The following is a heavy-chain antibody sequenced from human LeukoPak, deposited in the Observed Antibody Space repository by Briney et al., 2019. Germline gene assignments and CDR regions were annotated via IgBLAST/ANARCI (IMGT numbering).Heavy chain of an antibody. V-gene: IGHV3-21*01. CDR1: GFTFSSYS. CDR3: ARGGHNYYDSSGYQYYFDY. CDR2: ISSSSSYI. J-gene: IGHJ4*02. Sequence: PGGSLRLSCAASGFTFSSYSMNWVRQAPGKGGEWVSSISSSSSYIYYTDSVKGRFTISRDNAKNSLFLQMNSLRAEDAAVYYCARGGHNYYDSSGYQYYFDYWGQGTLVTVSS. D-gene: IGHD3-22*01.